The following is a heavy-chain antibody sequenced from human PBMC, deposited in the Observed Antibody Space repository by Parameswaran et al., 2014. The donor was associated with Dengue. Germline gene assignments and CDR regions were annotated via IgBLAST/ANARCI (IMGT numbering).Heavy chain of an antibody. J-gene: IGHJ4*02. V-gene: IGHV3-66*02. D-gene: IGHD4-17*01. Sequence: VRQMPGKGLEWVSVIYSGGSTYYADSVKGRFTISRDNSKNTLYLQMNSLRAEDTAVYYCARGDDYGADYWGQGTLVTVSS. CDR2: IYSGGST. CDR3: ARGDDYGADY.